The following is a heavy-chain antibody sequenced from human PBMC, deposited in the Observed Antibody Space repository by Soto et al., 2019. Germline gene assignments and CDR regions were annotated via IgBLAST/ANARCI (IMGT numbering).Heavy chain of an antibody. CDR2: IYYSGST. CDR1: GGSISSGGHY. D-gene: IGHD4-4*01. Sequence: SETLSLTCTVSGGSISSGGHYWNWIRHHPGKGLEWIGYIYYSGSTYYNPSLKSRVTISVDTSKNQFSLNLSSVTAADTAVYYCARDQAYDYTSPGDYYYYGMDVWGQGTTVTVSS. J-gene: IGHJ6*02. V-gene: IGHV4-31*03. CDR3: ARDQAYDYTSPGDYYYYGMDV.